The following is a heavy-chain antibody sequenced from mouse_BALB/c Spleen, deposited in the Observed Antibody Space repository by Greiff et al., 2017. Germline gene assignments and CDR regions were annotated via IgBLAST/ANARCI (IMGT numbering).Heavy chain of an antibody. D-gene: IGHD2-1*01. Sequence: VQLQESGAELVKPGASVKLSCKASGYTFTEYIIHWVKQRSGQGLEWIGWFYPGSGSIKYNEKFKDKATLTADKSSSTVYMELSRLTSEDSAVYFCARHEGGNYDYYYAMDYWGQGTSVTVSS. CDR1: GYTFTEYI. J-gene: IGHJ4*01. CDR2: FYPGSGSI. CDR3: ARHEGGNYDYYYAMDY. V-gene: IGHV1-62-2*01.